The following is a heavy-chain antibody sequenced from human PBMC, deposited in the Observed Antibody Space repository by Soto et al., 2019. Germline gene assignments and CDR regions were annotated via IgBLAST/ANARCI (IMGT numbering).Heavy chain of an antibody. J-gene: IGHJ6*02. D-gene: IGHD3-16*02. CDR2: IVPSLDTT. Sequence: QVHLVQSGTEVKKPGSSVKVSCKASGGTFSSSGFSWVRQATGQGLDWMGMIVPSLDTTNYAQKFQARVTITADEGTSTAYMELRSLRSEDTAVYYCARWPQPRYTADPYAVDVWGQGTRVIVSS. V-gene: IGHV1-69*11. CDR1: GGTFSSSG. CDR3: ARWPQPRYTADPYAVDV.